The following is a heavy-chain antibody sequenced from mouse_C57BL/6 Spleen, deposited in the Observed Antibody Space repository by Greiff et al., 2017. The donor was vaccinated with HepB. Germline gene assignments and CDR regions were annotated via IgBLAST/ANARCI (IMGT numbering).Heavy chain of an antibody. J-gene: IGHJ4*01. CDR2: ISDGGSYT. CDR3: ARGRNKAMDY. CDR1: GFTFSSYA. D-gene: IGHD2-1*01. Sequence: EVKLVESGGGLVKPGGSLKLSCAASGFTFSSYAMSWVRQTPEKRLEWVATISDGGSYTYYPDNVKGRFTISRYNAKNNLYLQMSHLKSEDTAMYYCARGRNKAMDYWGQGTSVTVSS. V-gene: IGHV5-4*03.